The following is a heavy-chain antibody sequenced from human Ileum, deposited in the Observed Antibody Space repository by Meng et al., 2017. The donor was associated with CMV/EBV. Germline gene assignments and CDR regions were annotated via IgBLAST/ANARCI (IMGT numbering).Heavy chain of an antibody. CDR3: ARGDTVPLDY. CDR2: ISAYNGNT. Sequence: ASVKVSCKASGYTFTGYYMHWVRQAPGQGLEWMGWISAYNGNTNYAQKLQGRVTMTTDTSTSTAYMELRSLRSDDTAVYYCARGDTVPLDYWGQGTLVTVSS. D-gene: IGHD4-17*01. CDR1: GYTFTGYY. V-gene: IGHV1-18*04. J-gene: IGHJ4*02.